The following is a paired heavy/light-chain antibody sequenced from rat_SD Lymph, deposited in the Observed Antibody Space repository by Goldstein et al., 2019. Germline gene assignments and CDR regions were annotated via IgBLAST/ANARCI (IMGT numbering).Light chain of an antibody. Sequence: EIVLTQSPTTMAASPGEKVTLTCRASSSVSYMHWYQQRSGTSPKLWIYETSKLASGVPNRFSGSGSGTSYSLTINSMETEDAATYYCQQGSSYPLTFGSGTKLEIK. V-gene: IGKV4S5*01. J-gene: IGKJ5*01. CDR3: QQGSSYPLT. CDR1: SSVSY. CDR2: ETS.
Heavy chain of an antibody. V-gene: IGHV5-34*01. CDR3: ASVYYGLLLRSFDY. Sequence: EVQLVESGGGLVQPGRSLKLSCVASGFTFSNYGMNWIRQAPGKGLEWVAYISSGSSYIYYAETVKGRFTISRDNAKNTLYLQMTSLRSEDTALYYCASVYYGLLLRSFDYWGQGVMVTVSS. CDR2: ISSGSSYI. D-gene: IGHD1-6*01. CDR1: GFTFSNYG. J-gene: IGHJ2*01.